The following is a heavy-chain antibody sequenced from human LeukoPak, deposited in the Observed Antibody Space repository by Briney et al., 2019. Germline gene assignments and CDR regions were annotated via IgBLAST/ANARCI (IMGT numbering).Heavy chain of an antibody. Sequence: SGTLSLTCAVSGGSISSTNWWSWVRQPPGKGLEWIGEIYRSGTTNYKPSLKSRVTISVDKSKNQFSLKLSSVAAADTAVYYCASNSFDYYGSGSYSVDYWGQGTLVTVSS. CDR2: IYRSGTT. CDR1: GGSISSTNW. D-gene: IGHD3-10*01. V-gene: IGHV4-4*02. J-gene: IGHJ4*02. CDR3: ASNSFDYYGSGSYSVDY.